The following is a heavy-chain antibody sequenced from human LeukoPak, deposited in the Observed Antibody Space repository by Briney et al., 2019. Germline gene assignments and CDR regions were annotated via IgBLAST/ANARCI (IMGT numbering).Heavy chain of an antibody. J-gene: IGHJ2*01. CDR3: ARDLSVAGTKEKYDWYFYL. CDR2: IYTSGST. Sequence: SETLSLTCTGSGGSITGYYWCWIRQPAGKGLEWIGSIYTSGSTNYNPSLTSRVTISVDTSKNQFSLRLSSVTAADTAVYYCARDLSVAGTKEKYDWYFYLWGRGTLVTVSS. D-gene: IGHD6-19*01. V-gene: IGHV4-4*07. CDR1: GGSITGYY.